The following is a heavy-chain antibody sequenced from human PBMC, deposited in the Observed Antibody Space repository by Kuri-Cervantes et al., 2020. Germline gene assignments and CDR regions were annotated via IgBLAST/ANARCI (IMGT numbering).Heavy chain of an antibody. CDR1: GYTFNSYG. J-gene: IGHJ4*02. Sequence: ASVKVSCKASGYTFNSYGISWVRQAPGRGLEWMGWISAYNGNTNYAQKLQGRVTMTTDTSTSTAYMELRSLRSEDTAVYYCVRVAMVATYLDYWGQGTLGTVSS. D-gene: IGHD5-12*01. CDR2: ISAYNGNT. V-gene: IGHV1-18*01. CDR3: VRVAMVATYLDY.